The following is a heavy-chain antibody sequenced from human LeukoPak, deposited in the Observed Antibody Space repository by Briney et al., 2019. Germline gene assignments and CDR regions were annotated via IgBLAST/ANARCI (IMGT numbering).Heavy chain of an antibody. Sequence: SETLSLTCTVSGGSISSYYWSWIRQPPGKGLEWIGYIYYSGSTNYNPSLKSRVTISVDTSRNQFSLKLSSVTAADTAVYYCARGLGYFDYWGQGTLVTVSS. D-gene: IGHD3-22*01. CDR3: ARGLGYFDY. J-gene: IGHJ4*02. CDR2: IYYSGST. CDR1: GGSISSYY. V-gene: IGHV4-59*01.